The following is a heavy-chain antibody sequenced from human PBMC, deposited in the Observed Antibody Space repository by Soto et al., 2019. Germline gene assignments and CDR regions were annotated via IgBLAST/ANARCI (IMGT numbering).Heavy chain of an antibody. V-gene: IGHV1-69*13. D-gene: IGHD3-10*01. J-gene: IGHJ4*02. CDR3: ARAIRRYGSGSYYPYYFDY. CDR1: GGTFSSYA. Sequence: SVKVSCKASGGTFSSYAISWVRQAPGQGLEWMGGIIPIFGTANYAQKFQGRVTITADESTSTAYMELSSLRSEDTAVYYCARAIRRYGSGSYYPYYFDYWGQGTLVTVSS. CDR2: IIPIFGTA.